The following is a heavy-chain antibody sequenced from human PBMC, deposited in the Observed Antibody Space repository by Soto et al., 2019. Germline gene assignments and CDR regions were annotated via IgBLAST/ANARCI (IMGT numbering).Heavy chain of an antibody. CDR3: ARDGAVTTLDY. CDR1: GYTFTSYY. D-gene: IGHD4-17*01. V-gene: IGHV1-46*04. CDR2: INPSGGST. Sequence: QVQLVQSGAEVKKPGASVKVSCKASGYTFTSYYMHWVRQAPGQGLEWMGIINPSGGSTSYAQKLQGRVTMTRYTSTSTVYMELSSLRTKDTSVYYCARDGAVTTLDYWGQGTLVTLSS. J-gene: IGHJ4*02.